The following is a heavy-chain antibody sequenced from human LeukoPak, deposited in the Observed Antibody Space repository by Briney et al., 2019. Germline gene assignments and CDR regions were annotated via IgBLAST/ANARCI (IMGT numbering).Heavy chain of an antibody. J-gene: IGHJ4*02. CDR1: GYTFTSYG. CDR3: ARGAHYDFRSGDPTYYFDY. Sequence: ASVKVSCKASGYTFTSYGISWVRQAPGQGLEWMGWISAYNGNTNYAQKLQGRVTMTTDTSTSTAYMELRSLRSDDTAVYYCARGAHYDFRSGDPTYYFDYWGQGTLVTVPS. CDR2: ISAYNGNT. D-gene: IGHD3-3*01. V-gene: IGHV1-18*01.